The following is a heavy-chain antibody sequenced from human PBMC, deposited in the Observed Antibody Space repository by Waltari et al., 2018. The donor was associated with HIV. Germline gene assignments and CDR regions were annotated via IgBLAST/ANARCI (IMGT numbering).Heavy chain of an antibody. J-gene: IGHJ4*02. Sequence: EVQLLESGGGLVQHGLSLRLSCAASGFTFSNYAMSWVRQAPGRGLEWVSRISGSSTSTYYADSVKGRFTISRDNSRNTLYLQMNSLRAEDTAVYYCAKDLAVASEDYWGQGTLVTVSS. V-gene: IGHV3-23*01. D-gene: IGHD6-19*01. CDR1: GFTFSNYA. CDR3: AKDLAVASEDY. CDR2: ISGSSTST.